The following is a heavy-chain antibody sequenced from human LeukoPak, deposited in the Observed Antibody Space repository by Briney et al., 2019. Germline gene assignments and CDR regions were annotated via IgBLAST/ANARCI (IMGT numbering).Heavy chain of an antibody. Sequence: PGGSLRLSCAASGFTFSSYSMNWVRQAPGKGLEWVAVIWYDGSNKYYADSVKGRFTISRDNSKNTLYLQMNSLRAEDTAVYYCARAPLYDFWSGYPEYGMDVWGQGTTVTVSS. D-gene: IGHD3-3*01. J-gene: IGHJ6*02. CDR2: IWYDGSNK. CDR1: GFTFSSYS. V-gene: IGHV3-33*08. CDR3: ARAPLYDFWSGYPEYGMDV.